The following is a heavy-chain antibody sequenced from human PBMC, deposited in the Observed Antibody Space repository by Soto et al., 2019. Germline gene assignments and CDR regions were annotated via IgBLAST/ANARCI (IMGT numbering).Heavy chain of an antibody. D-gene: IGHD4-4*01. CDR2: ISGSGGST. CDR3: AKHYSNGGYFDY. CDR1: GFTFSSYA. Sequence: PGGSLRLSCAASGFTFSSYAMSWVRQAPGKGLEWASAISGSGGSTYYADSVKGRFTISRDNSKNTLYLQMNSLRAEDTAVYYCAKHYSNGGYFDYWGQGTLVTVSS. J-gene: IGHJ4*02. V-gene: IGHV3-23*01.